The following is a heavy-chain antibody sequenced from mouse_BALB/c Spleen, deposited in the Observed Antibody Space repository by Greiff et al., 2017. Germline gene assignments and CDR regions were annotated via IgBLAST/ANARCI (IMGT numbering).Heavy chain of an antibody. CDR2: IWSGGST. V-gene: IGHV2-4-1*01. J-gene: IGHJ2*01. CDR1: GFSLTSYG. D-gene: IGHD2-14*01. Sequence: QVQLKESGPGLVQPSQSLSITCTVSGFSLTSYGVHWVRQSPGKGLEWLGVIWSGGSTDYNAAFISRLSISKDNSKSQVFFKMNSLQADDTAIYYCARNTGDRYDGYFDYWGQGTTLTVSS. CDR3: ARNTGDRYDGYFDY.